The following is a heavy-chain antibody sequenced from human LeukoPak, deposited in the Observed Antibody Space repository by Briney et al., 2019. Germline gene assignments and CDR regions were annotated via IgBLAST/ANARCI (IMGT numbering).Heavy chain of an antibody. V-gene: IGHV4-34*01. Sequence: SETLSLTCAVYGGSFSGYYWSWVRQPPGKGLEWIGEIYHSGSTNYNPSLKSRVTISVDKSKNQFSLRLSSVTAADTAVYYCTRDRDPRIAAAPPFDYWGQGALVTVSS. J-gene: IGHJ4*02. D-gene: IGHD6-13*01. CDR3: TRDRDPRIAAAPPFDY. CDR1: GGSFSGYY. CDR2: IYHSGST.